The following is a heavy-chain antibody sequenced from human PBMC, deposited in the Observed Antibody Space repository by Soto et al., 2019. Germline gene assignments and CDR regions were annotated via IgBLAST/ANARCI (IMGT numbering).Heavy chain of an antibody. V-gene: IGHV3-23*01. Sequence: PGGSLRLSCAASGFTLSTYAMSWVRQAPGKGLEWISLISGSGGTTYYAGSVKGRFTISRDNSKNTLYLQMRSLRAEDTAVYYCAKEDYYDISRSLDHWGQGTLVPVSS. D-gene: IGHD3-22*01. CDR3: AKEDYYDISRSLDH. CDR2: ISGSGGTT. J-gene: IGHJ4*02. CDR1: GFTLSTYA.